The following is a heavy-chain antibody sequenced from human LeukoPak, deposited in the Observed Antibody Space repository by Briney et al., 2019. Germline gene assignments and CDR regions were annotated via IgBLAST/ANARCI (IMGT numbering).Heavy chain of an antibody. CDR2: ISSSSSYI. J-gene: IGHJ3*02. CDR1: GFTFSSYS. V-gene: IGHV3-21*01. CDR3: ARIRVPLAYDSSGYYRDDAFDI. Sequence: GGSLRLSCAASGFTFSSYSMNWVRQAPGKGLEWVSSISSSSSYIYYADSAKGRFTISRDNAKNSLYLQMNSLRAEDTAVYYCARIRVPLAYDSSGYYRDDAFDIWGQGTMVTVSS. D-gene: IGHD3-22*01.